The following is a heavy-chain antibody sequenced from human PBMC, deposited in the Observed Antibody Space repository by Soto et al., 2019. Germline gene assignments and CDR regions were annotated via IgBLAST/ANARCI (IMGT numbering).Heavy chain of an antibody. Sequence: ASVKVSCKTSGDTFTDSSMHWVRQAPGQGLEWMGWINLNSGDTNYAEKFRGRVTMTRDTSIITAYMELTRLKSDDTAVYYCARDLGGYDLYGPDTWGQGTLFTVSS. J-gene: IGHJ5*02. CDR2: INLNSGDT. CDR1: GDTFTDSS. CDR3: ARDLGGYDLYGPDT. D-gene: IGHD5-12*01. V-gene: IGHV1-2*02.